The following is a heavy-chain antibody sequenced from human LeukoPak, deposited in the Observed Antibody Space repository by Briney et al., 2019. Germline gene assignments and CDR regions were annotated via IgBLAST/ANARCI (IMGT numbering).Heavy chain of an antibody. D-gene: IGHD3-9*01. CDR2: IYYSGST. V-gene: IGHV4-59*01. Sequence: PSETLSLTCTVSGGSISSYYWSWIRQPPGKGLEWIGYIYYSGSTNYNPSLKSRVTISVDTSKNQFSLKLSSVTAADTAVYYCARVVRYFDWSYFDYWGQGTLVTVSS. CDR1: GGSISSYY. CDR3: ARVVRYFDWSYFDY. J-gene: IGHJ4*02.